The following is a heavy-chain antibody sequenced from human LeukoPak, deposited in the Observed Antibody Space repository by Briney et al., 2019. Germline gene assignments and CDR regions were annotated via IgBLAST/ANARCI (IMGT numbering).Heavy chain of an antibody. Sequence: GGSLRLSCAASGFTFSSYSMNWVRQAPGKGLEWVSSISSSSSYIYYADSVKGRFTISRDNAKNSLYLQMNSLRAEDTAVYYCARAKRDYYDSSGYYYGAFDIWGQGTMVTVSS. D-gene: IGHD3-22*01. CDR3: ARAKRDYYDSSGYYYGAFDI. CDR2: ISSSSSYI. J-gene: IGHJ3*02. V-gene: IGHV3-21*01. CDR1: GFTFSSYS.